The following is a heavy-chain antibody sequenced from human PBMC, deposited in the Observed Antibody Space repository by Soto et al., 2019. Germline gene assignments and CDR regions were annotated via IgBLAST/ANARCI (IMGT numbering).Heavy chain of an antibody. Sequence: ASVKVSCKASGYTFTSYGISWVRQAPGQGLEWMGWISAYNGNTNYAQKLQGRVTMTTDTSTSTAYMELRSLRSDDTAVYYCARDWDTTTNYDFWSGYYYYGMDVWGQGTTVTLSS. CDR1: GYTFTSYG. J-gene: IGHJ6*02. D-gene: IGHD3-3*01. CDR3: ARDWDTTTNYDFWSGYYYYGMDV. CDR2: ISAYNGNT. V-gene: IGHV1-18*01.